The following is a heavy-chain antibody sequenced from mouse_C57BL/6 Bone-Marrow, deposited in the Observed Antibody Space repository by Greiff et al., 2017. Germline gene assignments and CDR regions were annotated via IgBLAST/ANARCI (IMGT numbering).Heavy chain of an antibody. V-gene: IGHV14-4*01. CDR1: GSNIKDDY. D-gene: IGHD2-12*01. J-gene: IGHJ4*01. Sequence: VQLQQSGAELVRPGASVQLSCTASGSNIKDDYMHWVKRSPQQGLEWIGWIDPENGDTEYASKFQGKATITAETSSNTAYLQLSSLTSEDTAVYYCTTVPLYESYCRYYAMDYWGRGTAVTVSS. CDR2: IDPENGDT. CDR3: TTVPLYESYCRYYAMDY.